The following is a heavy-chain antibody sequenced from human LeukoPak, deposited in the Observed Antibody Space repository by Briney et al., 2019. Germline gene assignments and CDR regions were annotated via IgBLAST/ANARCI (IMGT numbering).Heavy chain of an antibody. V-gene: IGHV4-34*01. CDR1: GGSFSGYY. CDR2: INHSGST. D-gene: IGHD6-13*01. J-gene: IGHJ4*02. CDR3: ARDLGSSSWFPYYFDY. Sequence: SETLSLTCAVYGGSFSGYYWSWIRQPPGKGLEWIGEINHSGSTNYNPSLKSRVTISVDTSKNQFSLKLSSVTAADTAVYYCARDLGSSSWFPYYFDYWGQGTLVTVSS.